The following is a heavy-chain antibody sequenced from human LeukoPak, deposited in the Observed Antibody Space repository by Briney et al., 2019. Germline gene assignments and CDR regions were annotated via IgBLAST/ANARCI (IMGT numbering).Heavy chain of an antibody. CDR2: IIPIFGTA. CDR1: GGTFSSYA. D-gene: IGHD1-26*01. J-gene: IGHJ3*02. CDR3: ARGHSGSPSFDI. Sequence: SVKVSCKASGGTFSSYATSWVRQAPGQGLEWMGRIIPIFGTANYAQKFQGRVTITTDESTSTAYMELSSLRSEDTVVYYCARGHSGSPSFDIWGQGTMVTVSS. V-gene: IGHV1-69*05.